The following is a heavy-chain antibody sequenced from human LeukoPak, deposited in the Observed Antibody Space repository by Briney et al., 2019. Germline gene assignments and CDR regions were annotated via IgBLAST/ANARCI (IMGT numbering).Heavy chain of an antibody. CDR1: GFTFNTYR. CDR3: ATTAIYSYGYFAY. CDR2: IGSNSDTI. D-gene: IGHD5-18*01. V-gene: IGHV3-48*01. J-gene: IGHJ4*02. Sequence: GGSLRLSCAASGFTFNTYRMNWVRQAPGKGLEWVSYIGSNSDTIYYADSVQGRFTISRDDAKNSLYLQMNSLRAEDTAVYYCATTAIYSYGYFAYWGQGTLVTVSS.